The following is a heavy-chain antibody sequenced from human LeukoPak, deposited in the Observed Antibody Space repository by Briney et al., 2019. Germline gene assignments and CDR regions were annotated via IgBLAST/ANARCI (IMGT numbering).Heavy chain of an antibody. CDR2: ISRSSSAI. D-gene: IGHD3-3*01. CDR3: ARDPYSYDTSGPEPFDY. V-gene: IGHV3-48*02. J-gene: IGHJ4*02. Sequence: GGSLRLSCAAPGFTFSYYSMNWVRQAPGKGLEWVSYISRSSSAIYYADSVKGRFTISRDNAKNSLFLQMNSLRDEDTAVYYCARDPYSYDTSGPEPFDYWGQGTLVTVSS. CDR1: GFTFSYYS.